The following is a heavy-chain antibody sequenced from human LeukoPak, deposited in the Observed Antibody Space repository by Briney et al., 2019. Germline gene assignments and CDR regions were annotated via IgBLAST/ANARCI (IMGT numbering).Heavy chain of an antibody. CDR3: ARDFGGGDCYFDY. V-gene: IGHV1-2*02. CDR1: GYSFIGHY. D-gene: IGHD2-21*02. J-gene: IGHJ4*02. CDR2: INPNSGGT. Sequence: GASVKVSYKTSGYSFIGHYMHWVRQAPGQGLEWMGWINPNSGGTNYAQKFQGRVTMTRDTSISTAYMELSRLRSDDTAVYYCARDFGGGDCYFDYWGQGTLVTVSS.